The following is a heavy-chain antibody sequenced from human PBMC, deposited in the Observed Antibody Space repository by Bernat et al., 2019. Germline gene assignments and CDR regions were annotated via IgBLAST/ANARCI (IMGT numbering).Heavy chain of an antibody. V-gene: IGHV3-23*04. CDR3: AKEHRFSMTATGDAFDI. D-gene: IGHD2-21*02. Sequence: EVQLVESGGGLVQPGGSLRLSCAASGFTFSSYEMSWVRQAPGKGLEWVSAISGSGGSTYYADSVKGRFTISRDNSKNTLYLQMNSLRAEDTAVYYCAKEHRFSMTATGDAFDIWGQGTMVTVSS. J-gene: IGHJ3*02. CDR2: ISGSGGST. CDR1: GFTFSSYE.